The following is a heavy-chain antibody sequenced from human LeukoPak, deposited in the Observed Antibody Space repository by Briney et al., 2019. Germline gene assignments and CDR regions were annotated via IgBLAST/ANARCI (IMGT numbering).Heavy chain of an antibody. CDR3: AREGPLGWFDP. CDR1: GYSISTGYY. Sequence: SETLSLTCAVSGYSISTGYYWGWIRQPPGKGLEWIGSIYHSGNTYYSPSLKSRVTISVDTSKNQFSLKLSSVTAADTAVYYCAREGPLGWFDPWGQGTLVTVSS. J-gene: IGHJ5*02. V-gene: IGHV4-38-2*02. CDR2: IYHSGNT.